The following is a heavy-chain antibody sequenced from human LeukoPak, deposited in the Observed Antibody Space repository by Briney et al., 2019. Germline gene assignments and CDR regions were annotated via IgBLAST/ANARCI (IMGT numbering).Heavy chain of an antibody. D-gene: IGHD3-3*01. CDR2: ISGSGVTT. V-gene: IGHV3-23*01. CDR1: GFTFSSYA. J-gene: IGHJ4*02. Sequence: PGGSLRLSCAASGFTFSSYAMSWVRQAPGKGLEWVSAISGSGVTTYYADSVKGRFTISRDNSKNTLYLQMNSLRAEDTALYYCARDPGVVAFHYFDCWGQGTLVTVSS. CDR3: ARDPGVVAFHYFDC.